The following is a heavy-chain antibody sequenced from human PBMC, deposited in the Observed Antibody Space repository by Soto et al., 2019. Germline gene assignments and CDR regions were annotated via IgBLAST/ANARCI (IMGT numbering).Heavy chain of an antibody. CDR2: ISSSGSTI. J-gene: IGHJ4*02. Sequence: GGSLRLSCAASGFTFSSYEMNWVRQAPGKGLEWVSYISSSGSTIYYADSVKGRFTISRDNAKNSLYLQMNSLRAEDTAVDYCGRVGGYCSGGSCYFDYWGQGTLVTVSS. CDR3: GRVGGYCSGGSCYFDY. D-gene: IGHD2-15*01. V-gene: IGHV3-48*03. CDR1: GFTFSSYE.